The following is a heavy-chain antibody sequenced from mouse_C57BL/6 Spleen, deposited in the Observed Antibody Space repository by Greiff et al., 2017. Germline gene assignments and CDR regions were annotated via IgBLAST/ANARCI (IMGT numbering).Heavy chain of an antibody. CDR1: GYSITSGYY. Sequence: EVKLVESGPGLVKPSQSLSLTCSVTGYSITSGYYWNWIRQFPGNKLEWMGYISYDGSNNYNPSLKNRISITRDTSKNQFFLKLNSVTTEDTATYYCAREGYYGNYPAWFAYWGQGTLVTVSA. V-gene: IGHV3-6*01. CDR2: ISYDGSN. D-gene: IGHD2-1*01. J-gene: IGHJ3*01. CDR3: AREGYYGNYPAWFAY.